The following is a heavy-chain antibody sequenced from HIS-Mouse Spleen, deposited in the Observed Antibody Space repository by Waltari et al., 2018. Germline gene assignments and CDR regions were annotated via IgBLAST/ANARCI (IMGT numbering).Heavy chain of an antibody. D-gene: IGHD6-6*01. V-gene: IGHV1-2*02. CDR1: GYTFTGYY. CDR3: ARVPFSRSSNWFDP. Sequence: QVQLVQSGAEVKKPGASVKVSCKASGYTFTGYYMHWVRHAPGQGLEWMGWIHPTSDGTNYAQKFHRRVTMTRDTSISTAYMELSRLGSDDTAVYYCARVPFSRSSNWFDPWGQGTLVTVSS. J-gene: IGHJ5*02. CDR2: IHPTSDGT.